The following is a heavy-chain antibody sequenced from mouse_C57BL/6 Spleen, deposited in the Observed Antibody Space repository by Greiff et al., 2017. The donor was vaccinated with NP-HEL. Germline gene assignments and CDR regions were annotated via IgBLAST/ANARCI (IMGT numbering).Heavy chain of an antibody. J-gene: IGHJ2*01. CDR1: GYTFTDYY. V-gene: IGHV1-76*01. Sequence: QVHVKQSGAELVRPGASVKLSCKASGYTFTDYYINWVKQRPGQGLEWIARIYPGSGNTYYNEKFKGKATLTAEKSSSTAYMQLSSLTSEDSAVYFCARGIYYDYFDYWGQGTTLTVSS. CDR2: IYPGSGNT. CDR3: ARGIYYDYFDY. D-gene: IGHD2-4*01.